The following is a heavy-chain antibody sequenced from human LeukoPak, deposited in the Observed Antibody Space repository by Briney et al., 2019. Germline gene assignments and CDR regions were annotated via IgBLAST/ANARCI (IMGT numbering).Heavy chain of an antibody. CDR3: VRESEYGDLDY. J-gene: IGHJ4*02. Sequence: ASVKVSCKASGYTFTSYDINWVRQATGQGLEWMGWMNPNSGNTGYAQKFQGRVNMTRNTSISTAYMELRSLRSEDTAVYYCVRESEYGDLDYWGQGTLVTVSS. D-gene: IGHD4-17*01. CDR2: MNPNSGNT. CDR1: GYTFTSYD. V-gene: IGHV1-8*01.